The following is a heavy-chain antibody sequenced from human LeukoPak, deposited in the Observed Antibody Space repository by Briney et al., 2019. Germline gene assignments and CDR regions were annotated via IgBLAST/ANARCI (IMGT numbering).Heavy chain of an antibody. D-gene: IGHD3-10*01. CDR1: GGSINSYY. CDR3: ARGSHYYDSGRPSLDY. Sequence: SETLSLTCTVSGGSINSYYWSWIRQPPGKGLEWIGYIYYSGYIYYSGNTKYNPSLKSRVTISVDTSKNQFSLKVNFVTAADTAVYFCARGSHYYDSGRPSLDYWGQGTLVTVSS. V-gene: IGHV4-59*01. CDR2: IYYSGNT. J-gene: IGHJ4*02.